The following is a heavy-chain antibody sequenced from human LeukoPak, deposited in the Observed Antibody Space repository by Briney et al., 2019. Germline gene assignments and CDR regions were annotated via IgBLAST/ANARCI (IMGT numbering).Heavy chain of an antibody. CDR2: IYHSGST. V-gene: IGHV4-39*07. J-gene: IGHJ5*02. D-gene: IGHD3-10*01. CDR3: ASGGRVRGHLAPNWFDP. Sequence: SETLSLTCCVSGDSISSSDYYWGWIRQPPGKGLEWIGNIYHSGSTYYNPSLKRRVTISVDTSKNKISLKLGTVTAADTAMYYCASGGRVRGHLAPNWFDPWGQGTLVTVSS. CDR1: GDSISSSDYY.